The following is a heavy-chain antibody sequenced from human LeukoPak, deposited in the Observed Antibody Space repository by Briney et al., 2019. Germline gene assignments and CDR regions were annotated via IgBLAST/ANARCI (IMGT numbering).Heavy chain of an antibody. CDR2: INADNGDT. CDR1: GYTFTGSY. D-gene: IGHD3-9*01. CDR3: ARAAPHRGRILTGYSPFDY. J-gene: IGHJ4*02. Sequence: GASVKVSCKASGYTFTGSYIQWLRQAPGQGLEWMGWINADNGDTKYTQKFQGRVTMTRDTSISTAYMELSRLTSDDTAVYYCARAAPHRGRILTGYSPFDYWAREPWSPSPQ. V-gene: IGHV1-2*02.